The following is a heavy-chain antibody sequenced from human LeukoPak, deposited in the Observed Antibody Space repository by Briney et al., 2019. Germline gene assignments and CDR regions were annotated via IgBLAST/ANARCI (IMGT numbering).Heavy chain of an antibody. CDR3: ATDPPRDILTGHYKFSGREGPPRPFDY. V-gene: IGHV1-24*01. J-gene: IGHJ4*02. Sequence: ASVKVSCKVSGYTLTELSMHWVRQAPGKGLEWMGGFDPEDGETIYAQKFQGRVTMTEDTSTDTAYMELSSLRSEDTAVYYCATDPPRDILTGHYKFSGREGPPRPFDYWGQGTLVTVSS. CDR1: GYTLTELS. CDR2: FDPEDGET. D-gene: IGHD3-9*01.